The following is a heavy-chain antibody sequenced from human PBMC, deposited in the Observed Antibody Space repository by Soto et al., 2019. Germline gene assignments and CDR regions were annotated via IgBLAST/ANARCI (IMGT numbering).Heavy chain of an antibody. CDR2: IWFDGSDK. CDR1: GFTFSTYP. Sequence: GGSLRLSCAASGFTFSTYPVHWVRQAPGKGLEWVALIWFDGSDKYYADSVKGRFTISRDNSKNTLYLQMNSLRADDTAVYYCARLYCSSTSCYSVGAFDIWGQGTMVTVSS. CDR3: ARLYCSSTSCYSVGAFDI. V-gene: IGHV3-33*08. D-gene: IGHD2-2*01. J-gene: IGHJ3*02.